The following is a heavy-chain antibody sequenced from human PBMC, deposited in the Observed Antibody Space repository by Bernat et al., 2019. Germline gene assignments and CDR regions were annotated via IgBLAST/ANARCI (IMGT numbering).Heavy chain of an antibody. CDR2: INPNSGGT. V-gene: IGHV1-2*04. Sequence: QVQLVQSGAEVKKPGASVKVSCKASGYTFTGYYMHWVRQAPGQGLEWLGWINPNSGGTNYAQKFQGWVTMTRDKSISTAYMELSRLRSDDTAVYYCARDPAGYSSGWVFDYWGQGTLVTVSS. CDR3: ARDPAGYSSGWVFDY. D-gene: IGHD6-19*01. J-gene: IGHJ4*02. CDR1: GYTFTGYY.